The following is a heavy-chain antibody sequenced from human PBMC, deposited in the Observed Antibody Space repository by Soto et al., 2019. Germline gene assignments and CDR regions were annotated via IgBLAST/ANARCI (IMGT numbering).Heavy chain of an antibody. Sequence: QLQLQESGPGLVKPSETLSLTCTVSGGSISSSSYYWGWIRQPPGNGLEWIGSIYYSGSTYYNPSLKSRVTISVYTSKNQFSLKLRSVTAADTAVSYCARRLAGTGVDYFDYWGQGTLVTVSS. CDR3: ARRLAGTGVDYFDY. D-gene: IGHD6-19*01. J-gene: IGHJ4*02. V-gene: IGHV4-39*01. CDR2: IYYSGST. CDR1: GGSISSSSYY.